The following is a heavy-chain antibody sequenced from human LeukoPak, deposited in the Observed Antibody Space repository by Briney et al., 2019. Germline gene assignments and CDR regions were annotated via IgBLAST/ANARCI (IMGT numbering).Heavy chain of an antibody. J-gene: IGHJ6*04. CDR2: ISSSGSTI. CDR1: GFTFSSYA. D-gene: IGHD3-10*01. Sequence: PGGSLRLSCAASGFTFSSYAMNWVRQAPGKGLEWVSYISSSGSTIYYADSVKGRFTISRDNAKNSLYLQMNSLRAEDTAVYYCARPYYGSGSYGYYYYGMDVWGKGTTVTVSS. CDR3: ARPYYGSGSYGYYYYGMDV. V-gene: IGHV3-48*03.